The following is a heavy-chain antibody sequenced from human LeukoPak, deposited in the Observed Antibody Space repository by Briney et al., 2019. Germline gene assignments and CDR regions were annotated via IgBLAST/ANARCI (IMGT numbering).Heavy chain of an antibody. CDR3: ATLLPYDSSGPDDY. D-gene: IGHD3-22*01. CDR2: ISPSNSK. Sequence: GGSLRPSCAAPGFTFSRYSMIWVRQAPGKGLEWVSYISPSNSKYYADSVKGRFTISRDNAKNSLYLQMNSLRAEDTAVYYCATLLPYDSSGPDDYWGQGTLVTVSS. CDR1: GFTFSRYS. V-gene: IGHV3-48*01. J-gene: IGHJ4*02.